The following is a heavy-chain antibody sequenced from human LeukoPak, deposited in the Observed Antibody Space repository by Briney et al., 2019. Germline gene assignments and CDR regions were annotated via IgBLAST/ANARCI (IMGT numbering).Heavy chain of an antibody. J-gene: IGHJ4*02. CDR2: IRSKANSYAT. Sequence: GGSLKLSCAASGFTFSGSAMHWVRQASGKGLEWVGRIRSKANSYATAYAASVKGRFTISRDDSKNTTYLQMNSLKTEDTAVYYCTSRPLLSYYGSGRTRSDYWGQGTLVTVSS. V-gene: IGHV3-73*01. CDR3: TSRPLLSYYGSGRTRSDY. CDR1: GFTFSGSA. D-gene: IGHD3-10*01.